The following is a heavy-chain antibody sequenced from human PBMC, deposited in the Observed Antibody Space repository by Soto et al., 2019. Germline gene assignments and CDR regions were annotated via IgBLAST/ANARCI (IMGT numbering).Heavy chain of an antibody. Sequence: EVQLVESGGGLVKPGGSLRLSCAASGFTFSSYSMNWVRQDPGQGLEWVSSISRSSYIYYADSVKGRFTISRDNAKNSLYLQMTSLRAEDTAVYYCARDRYGDYGFDYWGQGTLVTVSS. D-gene: IGHD4-17*01. CDR3: ARDRYGDYGFDY. J-gene: IGHJ4*02. CDR1: GFTFSSYS. V-gene: IGHV3-21*01. CDR2: ISRSSYI.